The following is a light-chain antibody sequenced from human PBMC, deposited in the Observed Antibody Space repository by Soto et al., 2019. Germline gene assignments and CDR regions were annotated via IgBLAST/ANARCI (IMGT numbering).Light chain of an antibody. CDR1: QGISSY. Sequence: IRLTQSPSSLSASVSDRGTINFLASQGISSYLGWYQQKPGKAPNLLIYDASTLHSGVPSRFSGGGSGTDFTLTISSLQPEDFATYYCQQVNVYPSTFGGGSKVDIK. V-gene: IGKV1-9*01. CDR3: QQVNVYPST. CDR2: DAS. J-gene: IGKJ4*01.